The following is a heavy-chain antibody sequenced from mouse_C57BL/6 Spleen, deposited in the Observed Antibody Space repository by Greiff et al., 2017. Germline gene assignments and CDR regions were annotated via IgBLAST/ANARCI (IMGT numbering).Heavy chain of an antibody. J-gene: IGHJ4*01. CDR1: GFTFSDYY. V-gene: IGHV5-12*01. D-gene: IGHD1-1*01. Sequence: EVKLMESGGGLVQPGGSLKLSCAASGFTFSDYYMYWVRQTPEKRLEWVAYISNGGGSNYYPDTVKGRFTISRDNAKNTLYLQMSRLKSEDTARYYCARLYGSSSYYAMDYWGQGTSVTVSS. CDR3: ARLYGSSSYYAMDY. CDR2: ISNGGGSN.